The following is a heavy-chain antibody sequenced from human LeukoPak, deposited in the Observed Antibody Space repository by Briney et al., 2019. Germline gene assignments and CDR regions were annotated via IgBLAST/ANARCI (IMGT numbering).Heavy chain of an antibody. Sequence: GGSLRLSCAASGFTFSSYAMSWVRQAPGEGLEWVSAISGSGGSTYYADSVKGRFTISRDNSKNTLYLQMNSLRAEDTAVYYRAKAPYSSGWLPSNSAYFDYWGQGTLVTVSS. J-gene: IGHJ4*02. D-gene: IGHD6-19*01. CDR3: AKAPYSSGWLPSNSAYFDY. V-gene: IGHV3-23*01. CDR1: GFTFSSYA. CDR2: ISGSGGST.